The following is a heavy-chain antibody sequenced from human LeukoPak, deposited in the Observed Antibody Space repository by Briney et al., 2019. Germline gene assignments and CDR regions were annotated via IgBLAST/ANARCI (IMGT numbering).Heavy chain of an antibody. CDR3: AKGGPIVGATSYYFDY. V-gene: IGHV3-9*01. CDR2: ISWNSGSI. CDR1: GFTFDDYA. D-gene: IGHD1-26*01. Sequence: GGSLRLSCAASGFTFDDYAMHWVRQAPGKGLEWVSGISWNSGSIGYADSVKGRFTISRNNAKNSLYLQMNSLRAEDTALYYCAKGGPIVGATSYYFDYWGQGTLVTVSS. J-gene: IGHJ4*02.